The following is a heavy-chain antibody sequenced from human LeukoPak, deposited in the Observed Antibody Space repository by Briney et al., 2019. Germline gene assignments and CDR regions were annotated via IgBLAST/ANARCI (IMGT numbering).Heavy chain of an antibody. V-gene: IGHV5-51*01. Sequence: GESLQISCKGSGYSFTSYWIGWVRQLPGKGLEWMGIIYPGDSDTRYSPSFQGQVTISADKSISTAYLQWSSLKASDTAMYYCARHGVAATPGNAFDIWGQGTMATVSS. J-gene: IGHJ3*02. D-gene: IGHD2-15*01. CDR2: IYPGDSDT. CDR3: ARHGVAATPGNAFDI. CDR1: GYSFTSYW.